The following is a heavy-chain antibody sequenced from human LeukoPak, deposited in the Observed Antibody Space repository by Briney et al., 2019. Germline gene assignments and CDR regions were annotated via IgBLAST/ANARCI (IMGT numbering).Heavy chain of an antibody. CDR1: GFTFSSYS. Sequence: GGSLRLSCAASGFTFSSYSMNWVRQAPGKGLEWVSSISSSSSYIYYADSVKGRLTISRDNAKNSLYLQMNSLRAEDTAVYYCARGKIYCSSTSCYTVDYWGQGTLVTVSS. J-gene: IGHJ4*02. CDR3: ARGKIYCSSTSCYTVDY. D-gene: IGHD2-2*02. V-gene: IGHV3-21*01. CDR2: ISSSSSYI.